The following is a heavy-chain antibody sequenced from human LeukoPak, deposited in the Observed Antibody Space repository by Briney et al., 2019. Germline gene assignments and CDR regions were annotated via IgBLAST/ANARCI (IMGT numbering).Heavy chain of an antibody. CDR1: GGSINTNY. D-gene: IGHD6-19*01. Sequence: SETLSLTCSVSGGSINTNYWSWLRQPPGEGLEWIGYIYYTGTPNYNPSLKSRATIFIDTSKNQFSLRLNSMTAADTAIYYCARGAGWYDYWGQGTLVTVSS. V-gene: IGHV4-59*01. J-gene: IGHJ4*02. CDR3: ARGAGWYDY. CDR2: IYYTGTP.